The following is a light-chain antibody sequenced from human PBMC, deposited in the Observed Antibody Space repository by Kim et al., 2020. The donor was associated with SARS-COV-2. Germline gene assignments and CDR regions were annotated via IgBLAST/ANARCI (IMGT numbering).Light chain of an antibody. CDR3: TSRDSSDDRLVV. CDR1: SLRVYY. V-gene: IGLV3-19*01. CDR2: GKN. J-gene: IGLJ2*01. Sequence: AQRGRPTGRGDSLRVYYAAWSQQRPGQAPVLVIYGKNNRPSGLPDRLSCSSSGNTAALTTTGARAEDEADYYCTSRDSSDDRLVVFGGGTQLTVL.